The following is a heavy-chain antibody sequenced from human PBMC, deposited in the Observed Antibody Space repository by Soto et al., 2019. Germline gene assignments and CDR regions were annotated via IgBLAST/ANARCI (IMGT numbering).Heavy chain of an antibody. CDR1: GYSFTSNG. CDR3: ARVRDFAYFDY. V-gene: IGHV1-18*01. J-gene: IGHJ4*02. Sequence: ASVKVTCTDSGYSFTSNGSSWVRQAPGQGLEWMGWISAYNGNTNYAQKLQGRVTMTTDTSTSTAYMELRSLRSDDTAVYYCARVRDFAYFDYWGQGTLVTVSS. CDR2: ISAYNGNT.